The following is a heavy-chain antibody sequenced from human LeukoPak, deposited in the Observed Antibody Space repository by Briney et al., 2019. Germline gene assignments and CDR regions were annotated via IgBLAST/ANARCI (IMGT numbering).Heavy chain of an antibody. J-gene: IGHJ6*02. CDR2: ISGSGGST. V-gene: IGHV3-23*01. Sequence: GGSLRLSCAASGFTFSSYAMSWVRQAPGKGLEWVSAISGSGGSTYYADSVKGRFTISRDNSKNTLYLQMNSLRAEDTAVYYCATPLGLELHYAYYYYYGMDVWGQGTRVTVSS. CDR3: ATPLGLELHYAYYYYYGMDV. D-gene: IGHD1-7*01. CDR1: GFTFSSYA.